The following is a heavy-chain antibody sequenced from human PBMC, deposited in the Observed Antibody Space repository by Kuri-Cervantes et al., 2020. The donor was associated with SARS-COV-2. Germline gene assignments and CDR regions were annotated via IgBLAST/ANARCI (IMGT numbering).Heavy chain of an antibody. CDR1: GYTFTSYG. CDR3: ARVFSRLWGSGRYFDL. D-gene: IGHD4/OR15-4a*01. J-gene: IGHJ2*01. CDR2: ISAYNGNT. V-gene: IGHV1-18*01. Sequence: ASVKVSCKASGYTFTSYGISWARQAPGQGLEWMGWISAYNGNTNYAQKLQGRVTMTTDTSTSTAYMELRSLRSDDTAVYYCARVFSRLWGSGRYFDLWGRGTLVTVSS.